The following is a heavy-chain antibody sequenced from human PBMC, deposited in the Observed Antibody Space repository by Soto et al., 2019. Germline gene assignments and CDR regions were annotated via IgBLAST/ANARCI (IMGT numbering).Heavy chain of an antibody. CDR3: ARRSVGIVVEPAAKTSNWYDP. CDR1: GGSISSSSYY. V-gene: IGHV4-39*01. D-gene: IGHD2-2*01. J-gene: IGHJ5*02. Sequence: SETLSLTCTVSGGSISSSSYYWGWIRQPPGKGLEWIGSIYYSGSTYYNPSLKSRVTISVDTSKNQFSLKLSSVTAADTAVYYCARRSVGIVVEPAAKTSNWYDPWSQGTLVTVSS. CDR2: IYYSGST.